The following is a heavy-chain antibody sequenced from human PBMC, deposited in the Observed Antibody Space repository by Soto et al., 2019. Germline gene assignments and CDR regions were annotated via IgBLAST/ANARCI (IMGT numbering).Heavy chain of an antibody. CDR3: ARDVTNWFDP. CDR2: IYYSGST. J-gene: IGHJ5*02. D-gene: IGHD4-4*01. Sequence: PSETLSLTCTVSGGSISSYYWSWIRQPPGKGLEWIGYIYYSGSTNYNPSLKSRVTISVDTSKNQFSLKLSSVTAADTAVYYCARDVTNWFDPWGQGTLVTVS. V-gene: IGHV4-59*01. CDR1: GGSISSYY.